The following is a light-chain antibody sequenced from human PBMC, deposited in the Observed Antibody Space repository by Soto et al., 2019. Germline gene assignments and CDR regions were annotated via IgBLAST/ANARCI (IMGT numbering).Light chain of an antibody. J-gene: IGKJ1*01. CDR1: QSVSSN. CDR2: GAS. CDR3: QQYNNWPPWT. V-gene: IGKV3-15*01. Sequence: EIVMTQSPATLSVSPGARATLSCRASQSVSSNLAWYQQKPGQAPRLLISGASTGATGIPARFSGSGSGTEFTLTISSLQSEDFAVYYCQQYNNWPPWTFGQGTKVEIK.